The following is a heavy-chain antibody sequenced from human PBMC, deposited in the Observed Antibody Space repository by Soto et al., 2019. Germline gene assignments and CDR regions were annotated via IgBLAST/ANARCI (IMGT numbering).Heavy chain of an antibody. Sequence: SETLSLTFAVSGGSISSGGYSWSWIRQPPGKGLEWIGYIYHSGSTYYNPSLKSRVTISVDRSKNQFSLKLSSVTAADTAVYYCARDGPFKALYYWGQGTLVTVSS. CDR1: GGSISSGGYS. CDR2: IYHSGST. V-gene: IGHV4-30-2*01. CDR3: ARDGPFKALYY. J-gene: IGHJ4*02.